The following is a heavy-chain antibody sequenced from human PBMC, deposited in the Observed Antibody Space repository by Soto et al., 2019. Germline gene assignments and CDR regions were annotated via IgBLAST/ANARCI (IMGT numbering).Heavy chain of an antibody. J-gene: IGHJ4*02. V-gene: IGHV3-48*03. CDR2: ISSTGTSM. Sequence: VQLVESGGDLVQPGGSLRLSCAASGFTFSSYEMNWVRQAPGKWLEWGSYISSTGTSMDYADTVKGRFTITRDNSKNSLFLQLNSLRDEDTAVYYCARETHFIDYWGQGTLVTVSA. CDR3: ARETHFIDY. CDR1: GFTFSSYE.